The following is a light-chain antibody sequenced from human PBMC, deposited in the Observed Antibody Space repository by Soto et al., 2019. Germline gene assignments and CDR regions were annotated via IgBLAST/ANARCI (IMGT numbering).Light chain of an antibody. J-gene: IGLJ1*01. CDR3: TAWDDSFSGHV. CDR1: SSNIGSNF. V-gene: IGLV1-47*01. Sequence: QSVLTQPPSASGTPGQRVTISCSGSSSNIGSNFVSWYQQLPGTAPKLLIYKNNQRPSGVPDRFSGSKSGTSASLAISGLRSEDEADYYCTAWDDSFSGHVFGAGTKLTVL. CDR2: KNN.